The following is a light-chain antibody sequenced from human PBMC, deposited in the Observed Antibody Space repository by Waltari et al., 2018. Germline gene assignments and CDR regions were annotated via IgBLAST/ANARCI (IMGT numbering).Light chain of an antibody. CDR1: QSLTRRY. J-gene: IGKJ2*01. CDR2: GAS. V-gene: IGKV3-20*01. CDR3: QQYGSSVMYT. Sequence: EIVLTQSPGTLSLSPGERATLSCRASQSLTRRYLAWYQQKPGQAPRLLIYGASSRAAGIPDRFSGSGSGTDFTPTISRLEPEDFAVYYCQQYGSSVMYTFGQGTKLEIK.